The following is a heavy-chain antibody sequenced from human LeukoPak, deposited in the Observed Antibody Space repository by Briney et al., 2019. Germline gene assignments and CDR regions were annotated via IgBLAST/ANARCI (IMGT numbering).Heavy chain of an antibody. CDR1: GFTFSSYA. CDR3: AKGSGWLNYYYMDV. D-gene: IGHD6-19*01. V-gene: IGHV3-23*01. J-gene: IGHJ6*03. Sequence: GGSLRLSCAASGFTFSSYAMSWVRQAPGKGPEWVSAISGSGGSTYYADSVKGRFTISRDNSKNTLYLQMNSLRAEDTAVYYCAKGSGWLNYYYMDVWGKGTTVTVSS. CDR2: ISGSGGST.